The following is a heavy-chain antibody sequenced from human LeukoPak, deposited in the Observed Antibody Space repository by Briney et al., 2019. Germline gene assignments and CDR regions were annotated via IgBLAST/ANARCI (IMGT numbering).Heavy chain of an antibody. CDR2: LYTDDSDT. Sequence: GESLKTPRKGFGYSFTSYWIGWVRHMPGKGLEWMGILYTDDSDTRYSPSLQGQVTISADKSISPASLQCSCLKASDPAMSYWARGSAANRYFDYSG. CDR3: ARGSAANRYFDY. D-gene: IGHD2-15*01. CDR1: GYSFTSYW. J-gene: IGHJ4*01. V-gene: IGHV5-51*01.